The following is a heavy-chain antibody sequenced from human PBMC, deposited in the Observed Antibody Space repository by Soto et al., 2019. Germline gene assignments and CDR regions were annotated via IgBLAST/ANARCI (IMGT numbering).Heavy chain of an antibody. CDR2: IIPILGIA. Sequence: QVQLVQSGAEVKKPGSSVKVSCKASGGTFSSYTISWVRQAPGQGLEWMGRIIPILGIANYAQKFQGRVTITADKYTSTAYMELSSLRTEDTAVYYCAREGGGGKWLQPFDYWGQGTLVTVSS. CDR1: GGTFSSYT. D-gene: IGHD3-16*01. J-gene: IGHJ4*02. CDR3: AREGGGGKWLQPFDY. V-gene: IGHV1-69*08.